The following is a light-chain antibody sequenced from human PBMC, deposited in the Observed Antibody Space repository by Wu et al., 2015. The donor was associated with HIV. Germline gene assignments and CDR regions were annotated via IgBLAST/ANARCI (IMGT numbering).Light chain of an antibody. CDR1: QSISSY. CDR2: AAS. CDR3: QQYNSYPT. V-gene: IGKV1-39*01. Sequence: DIQMTQSPSSLSASVGDRVTITCRASQSISSYLNWYQQKLGEAPKLLIYAASSLQSGVPSRFSGSGSGTEFTLTISSLLPDDFATYYCQQYNSYPTFGQGTKV. J-gene: IGKJ1*01.